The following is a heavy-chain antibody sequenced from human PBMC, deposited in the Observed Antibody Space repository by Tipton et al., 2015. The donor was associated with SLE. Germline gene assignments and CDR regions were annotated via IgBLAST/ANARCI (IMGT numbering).Heavy chain of an antibody. Sequence: TLSLTCTVSGGSISSSSYYWGWIRQPPGKGLEWIGSIYYSGSTYYNPSLKSRVTISVDTSKNQFSLKLSSVTAADTAVYYCARDAPYSGYDWASYNGLDVWGHGTTVTVSS. CDR3: ARDAPYSGYDWASYNGLDV. CDR1: GGSISSSSYY. D-gene: IGHD5-12*01. CDR2: IYYSGST. J-gene: IGHJ6*02. V-gene: IGHV4-39*02.